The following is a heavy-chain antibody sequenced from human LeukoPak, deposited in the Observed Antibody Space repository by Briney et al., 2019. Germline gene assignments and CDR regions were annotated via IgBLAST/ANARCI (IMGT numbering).Heavy chain of an antibody. CDR2: IYYSGST. Sequence: PSETLSLTCTVSGGSISSGDYYWSWIRQPPGKGLEWIGYIYYSGSTYYNPSLKSRVTISVDTSKNQFSLKLSSVTAADTAVYYCARDYTSVEWLEFAFDVWGQGTMISVSS. V-gene: IGHV4-30-4*08. D-gene: IGHD6-19*01. J-gene: IGHJ3*01. CDR3: ARDYTSVEWLEFAFDV. CDR1: GGSISSGDYY.